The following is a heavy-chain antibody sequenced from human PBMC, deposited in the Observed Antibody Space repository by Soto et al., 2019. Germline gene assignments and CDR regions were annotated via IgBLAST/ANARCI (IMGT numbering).Heavy chain of an antibody. D-gene: IGHD6-19*01. CDR3: ARGIDIAVALIFDI. CDR2: INPNSGGT. CDR1: GYTFTGYY. J-gene: IGHJ3*02. Sequence: ASVKVSCKASGYTFTGYYMHWVRQAPGQGLEWMGWINPNSGGTNYAQKFQGWVTMTRDTSISTAYMELSRLRSDDTAVYYCARGIDIAVALIFDICGQGTLVTVSS. V-gene: IGHV1-2*04.